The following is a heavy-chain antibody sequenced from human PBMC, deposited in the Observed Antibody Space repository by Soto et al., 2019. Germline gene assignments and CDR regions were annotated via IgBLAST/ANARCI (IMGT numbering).Heavy chain of an antibody. D-gene: IGHD2-15*01. CDR2: ISGSGGST. CDR3: AGGVCSGGSCYLDYYGMDV. CDR1: GFTFSSYA. V-gene: IGHV3-23*01. Sequence: GGSLRLSCAASGFTFSSYAMSWVRQAPGKGLEWVSAISGSGGSTYYADSVKGRFTISRDNSKNTLYLQMNSLRAEDTAVYYCAGGVCSGGSCYLDYYGMDVWAQGTTVTVSS. J-gene: IGHJ6*02.